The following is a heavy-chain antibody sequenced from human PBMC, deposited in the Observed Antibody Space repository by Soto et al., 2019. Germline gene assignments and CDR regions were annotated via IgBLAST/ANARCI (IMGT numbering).Heavy chain of an antibody. CDR2: IYYSGST. V-gene: IGHV4-59*01. CDR3: ARVSGHYGDFLLNY. CDR1: GGSISSYY. Sequence: ASETLSLTCTVSGGSISSYYWSWIRQPPGKGLEWIGYIYYSGSTNYNPSLKSRVTISVDTSKNQFSLKLSSVTAADTAVYYCARVSGHYGDFLLNYWGQGTLITVSS. J-gene: IGHJ4*02. D-gene: IGHD4-17*01.